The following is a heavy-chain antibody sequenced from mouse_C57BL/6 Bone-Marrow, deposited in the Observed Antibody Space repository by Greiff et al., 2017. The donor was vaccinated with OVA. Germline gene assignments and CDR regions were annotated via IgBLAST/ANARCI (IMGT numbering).Heavy chain of an antibody. CDR1: GYTFTSYW. CDR2: IDPSDSYT. V-gene: IGHV1-50*01. CDR3: ASETAQAPY. J-gene: IGHJ3*01. D-gene: IGHD3-2*02. Sequence: QVQLQQPGAELVKPGASVKLSFKASGYTFTSYWMQWVKQRPGQGLEWIGEIDPSDSYTNYNQKFKGKATLTVDTSSSTAYMQLSSLTSEDSAVYYCASETAQAPYWGQGTLVTVSA.